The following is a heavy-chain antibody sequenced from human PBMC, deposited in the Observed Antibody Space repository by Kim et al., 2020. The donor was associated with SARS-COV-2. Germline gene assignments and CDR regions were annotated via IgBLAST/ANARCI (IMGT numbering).Heavy chain of an antibody. CDR3: PKDHERSGSPPSDY. Sequence: GGSLRLSCEASGFTFSRYAMSWVRQAPGRGLEWVATRNNRNHPSYADSAKGPSTASRANATNPPYLQMDSLRLEDPPLSYCPKDHERSGSPPSDYWG. V-gene: IGHV3-23*01. CDR2: TRNNRNHP. D-gene: IGHD1-26*01. J-gene: IGHJ4*01. CDR1: GFTFSRYA.